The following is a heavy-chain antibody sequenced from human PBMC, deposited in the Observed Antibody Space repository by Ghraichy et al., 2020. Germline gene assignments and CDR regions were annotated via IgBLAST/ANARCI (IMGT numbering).Heavy chain of an antibody. CDR3: ARGHFETSGSPVFDY. D-gene: IGHD3-10*01. CDR2: INHSGST. J-gene: IGHJ4*02. V-gene: IGHV4-34*01. Sequence: SETLSLTCAVYGGSFSGYYWSWIRQPPGKGLEWIGEINHSGSTNYNPSLKSRVTISVDTSKNQFSLKLSSVTAADTAVYYCARGHFETSGSPVFDYWGQGTLVTVSS. CDR1: GGSFSGYY.